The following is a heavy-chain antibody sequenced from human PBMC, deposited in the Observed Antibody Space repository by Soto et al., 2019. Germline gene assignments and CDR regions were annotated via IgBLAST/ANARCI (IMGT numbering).Heavy chain of an antibody. CDR1: GFTFSSYS. J-gene: IGHJ3*02. V-gene: IGHV3-21*01. CDR2: ISSSSSYI. CDR3: AREIQQNHAFDI. D-gene: IGHD6-13*01. Sequence: GGSLRLSCAASGFTFSSYSMNWVRQAPGKGLEWVSSISSSSSYIYYADSVKGRFTISRDNAKNSLYLQMNSLRAEDTAVYYCAREIQQNHAFDIWGQGTMVTVSS.